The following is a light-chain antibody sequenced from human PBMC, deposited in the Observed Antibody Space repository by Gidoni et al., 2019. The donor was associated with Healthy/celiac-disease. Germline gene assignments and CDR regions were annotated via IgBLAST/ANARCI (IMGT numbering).Light chain of an antibody. Sequence: DIVLTPSPGTLSLSPGERATLSCRASQSVSSSYLAWCQQKPGQAPRLLIYGASSRATGIPDRLSGSGSGTDFTLTISRLEPEDFAVYYCQRYGSSPTWTFGQGTKVEIK. V-gene: IGKV3-20*01. CDR1: QSVSSSY. CDR3: QRYGSSPTWT. J-gene: IGKJ1*01. CDR2: GAS.